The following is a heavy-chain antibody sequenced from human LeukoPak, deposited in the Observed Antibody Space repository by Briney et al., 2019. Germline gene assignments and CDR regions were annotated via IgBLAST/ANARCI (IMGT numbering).Heavy chain of an antibody. V-gene: IGHV4-61*01. CDR2: IYYSGST. Sequence: SETLSLTCTVSGGSVSSGTYYWSWIRQPPGKGLEWIGYIYYSGSTNYNPSLKSRVTISVDTSKNQFSLKLSSVTAADTAVYYCARGVVLTGYPLDFWGRGTLVTVSS. J-gene: IGHJ4*02. CDR1: GGSVSSGTYY. D-gene: IGHD3-9*01. CDR3: ARGVVLTGYPLDF.